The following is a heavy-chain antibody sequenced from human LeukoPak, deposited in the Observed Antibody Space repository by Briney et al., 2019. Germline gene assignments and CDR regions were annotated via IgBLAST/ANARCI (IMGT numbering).Heavy chain of an antibody. CDR1: GGSISSYY. CDR2: IYYSGST. CDR3: ARRRRIAAAGTDAFDI. V-gene: IGHV4-59*08. D-gene: IGHD6-13*01. Sequence: SETLSLTCTVSGGSISSYYWNWIRQPPGKGLEWIGYIYYSGSTNYNPSLKSRVTISVDTSKTHFSLRLSSVTAADTAMYYCARRRRIAAAGTDAFDIWGQGTMVTVSS. J-gene: IGHJ3*02.